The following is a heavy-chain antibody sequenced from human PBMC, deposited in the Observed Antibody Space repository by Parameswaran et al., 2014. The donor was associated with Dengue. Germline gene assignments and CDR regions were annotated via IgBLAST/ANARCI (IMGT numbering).Heavy chain of an antibody. CDR3: ASELGNDAFDI. CDR2: TYYRSKWYN. D-gene: IGHD7-27*01. J-gene: IGHJ3*02. Sequence: KWIRQSPSRGLEWLGRTYYRSKWYNDYAVSVKSRITINPDTSKNQFSLQLNSVTPEDTAVYYCASELGNDAFDIWGQGTMVTVSS. V-gene: IGHV6-1*01.